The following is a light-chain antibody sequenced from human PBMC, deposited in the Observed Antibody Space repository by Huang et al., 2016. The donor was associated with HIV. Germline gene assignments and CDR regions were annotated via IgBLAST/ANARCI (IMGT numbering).Light chain of an antibody. CDR3: QQYDGWTPIT. CDR1: QSVNNN. Sequence: EIVMTQSPATLSVFPGERVTLSCRASQSVNNNLAWYQHKAGQAPRLLIYSASTRAPGIAARFSGSGSGTDFTLNISSLQSEDFAIYFCQQYDGWTPITFGGGTRVEVK. V-gene: IGKV3-15*01. CDR2: SAS. J-gene: IGKJ4*01.